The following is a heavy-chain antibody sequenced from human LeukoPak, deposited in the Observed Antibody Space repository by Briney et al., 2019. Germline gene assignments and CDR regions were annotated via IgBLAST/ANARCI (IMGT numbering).Heavy chain of an antibody. J-gene: IGHJ4*02. D-gene: IGHD6-13*01. CDR3: ARDSSNWAYSFDS. CDR1: GFTFSSYG. Sequence: PGRSLRLSCAASGFTFSSYGMHWVRQAPGKGLEWVAVIWYDGSNKYYADSVKGRFTISRDNSKNTLYLQMNSLRAEDTAVYYCARDSSNWAYSFDSWGQGTLVTVSS. V-gene: IGHV3-33*01. CDR2: IWYDGSNK.